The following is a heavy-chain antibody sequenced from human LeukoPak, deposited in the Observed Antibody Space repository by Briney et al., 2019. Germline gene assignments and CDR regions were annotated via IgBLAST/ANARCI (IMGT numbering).Heavy chain of an antibody. CDR3: AGSKYGSNGYYYFDY. CDR2: AYYTGST. J-gene: IGHJ4*02. CDR1: GGSISSSSFY. V-gene: IGHV4-39*01. D-gene: IGHD3-22*01. Sequence: SETLSLTCTVSGGSISSSSFYGGWIRQPPGKGLEWIGSAYYTGSTYYNPSLKRRLAIRVDTSKNPLYLKLSSVTTSDTAVYYCAGSKYGSNGYYYFDYWGQGTLVTVSS.